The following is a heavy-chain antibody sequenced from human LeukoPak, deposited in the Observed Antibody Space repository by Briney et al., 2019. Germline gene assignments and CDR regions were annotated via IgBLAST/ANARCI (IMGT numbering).Heavy chain of an antibody. D-gene: IGHD2-15*01. CDR1: GFTFSSYS. CDR3: ARAATPVDY. Sequence: GGSLRLSCAASGFTFSSYSMNWVRQAPGKGLEWVSYISSSGSTIYYADSVKGRFTISRDNAKNSLFLQMNSLRAEDTAVYYCARAATPVDYWGQGTLVTVSS. CDR2: ISSSGSTI. V-gene: IGHV3-48*04. J-gene: IGHJ4*02.